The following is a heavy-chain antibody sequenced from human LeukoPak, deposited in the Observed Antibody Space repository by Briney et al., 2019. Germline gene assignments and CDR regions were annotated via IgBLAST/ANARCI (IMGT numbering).Heavy chain of an antibody. D-gene: IGHD6-19*01. CDR2: IHYSGST. Sequence: SETLSLTCTVSGGSISSYYWSWIRQPPGKGLEWIGYIHYSGSTNYNPSLKSRVTISVDTSKNQFSLQLNSVTPEDTAVYYCVSGRVAGIDAFDIWGQGTMVTVSS. CDR3: VSGRVAGIDAFDI. V-gene: IGHV4-59*12. J-gene: IGHJ3*02. CDR1: GGSISSYY.